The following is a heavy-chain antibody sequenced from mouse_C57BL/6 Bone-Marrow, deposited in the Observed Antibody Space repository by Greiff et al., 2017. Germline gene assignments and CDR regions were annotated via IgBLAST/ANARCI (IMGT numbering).Heavy chain of an antibody. CDR2: IDPANGNT. J-gene: IGHJ3*01. V-gene: IGHV14-3*01. CDR3: ARDHFHYDGFAY. D-gene: IGHD1-2*01. Sequence: VQLQQSVAELVRPGASVKLSCTASGFNIKHTYMHWVKPRPEQGLEWIGRIDPANGNTKYAPKFQGKASITADTYSNPAYRQLSSLTSEDSAIYYCARDHFHYDGFAYWGQGTLVTVSA. CDR1: GFNIKHTY.